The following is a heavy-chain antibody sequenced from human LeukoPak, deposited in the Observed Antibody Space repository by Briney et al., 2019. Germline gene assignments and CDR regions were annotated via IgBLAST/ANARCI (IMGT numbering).Heavy chain of an antibody. CDR1: GGSISSYY. V-gene: IGHV4-59*12. CDR2: IYYSGST. CDR3: AKGAGGFSYYNWFDP. D-gene: IGHD5-18*01. Sequence: TSETLSLTCTVSGGSISSYYWSWIRQPPGKGLEWIGYIYYSGSTNYNPALKSRVTISVDTSKNQFSLKLRSVTAADTAIYYCAKGAGGFSYYNWFDPWGQGTLVTVSS. J-gene: IGHJ5*02.